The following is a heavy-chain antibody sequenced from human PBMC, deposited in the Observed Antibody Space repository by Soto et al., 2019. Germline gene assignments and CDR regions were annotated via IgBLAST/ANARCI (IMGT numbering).Heavy chain of an antibody. V-gene: IGHV1-69*12. J-gene: IGHJ3*02. CDR2: IIPIFGTA. CDR3: ARIQNDSSGYYYYDAFDI. Sequence: QVQLVQSGAEVKKPGSSVKVSCKASGGTFSSYAISWVRQAPGQGLEWMGGIIPIFGTANNAQKFQGRVTITADESTSTAYMELSSLRSEDTAVYYCARIQNDSSGYYYYDAFDIWGQGTMVTVSS. D-gene: IGHD3-22*01. CDR1: GGTFSSYA.